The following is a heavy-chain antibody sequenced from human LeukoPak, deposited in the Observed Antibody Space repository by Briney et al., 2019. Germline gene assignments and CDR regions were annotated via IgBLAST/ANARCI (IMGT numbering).Heavy chain of an antibody. Sequence: GGSLRLSCAASGFTFSSYAMSWVRQAPGKGLEWVSVISNSAGSTFYADSVKGRFTISRDNSKNTLYLQMNSLRAEDTAVYYCANPGLNHHSDYWGQGTLVTVSS. J-gene: IGHJ4*02. V-gene: IGHV3-23*01. D-gene: IGHD1-14*01. CDR1: GFTFSSYA. CDR2: ISNSAGST. CDR3: ANPGLNHHSDY.